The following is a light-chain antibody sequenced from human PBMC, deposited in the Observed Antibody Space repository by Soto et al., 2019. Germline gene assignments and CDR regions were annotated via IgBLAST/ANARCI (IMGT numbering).Light chain of an antibody. CDR1: QDLDRW. J-gene: IGKJ1*01. V-gene: IGKV1D-16*01. CDR2: AAS. Sequence: DIQMTQSPSSLSASVGDRVTITCRASQDLDRWLAWYQQKPGEAPKVLIFAASSLQSGLPSRFSGGGSGTDFSLTISSLQPEDFAVYFCQQYNIWPLWTFGQGAKVDIK. CDR3: QQYNIWPLWT.